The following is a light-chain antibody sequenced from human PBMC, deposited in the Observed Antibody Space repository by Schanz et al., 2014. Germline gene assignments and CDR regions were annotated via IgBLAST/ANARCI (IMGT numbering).Light chain of an antibody. Sequence: DIQMTQSPSSVSASVGDRVTLTCRASQSITSYLNWYQQKPGKAPKLLIYAASSLQSGVPSRFSGSGSGTDFTLTISSLQPEDFATYYCQQYDNFPPTFGGGTKVEIK. CDR3: QQYDNFPPT. J-gene: IGKJ4*01. CDR1: QSITSY. CDR2: AAS. V-gene: IGKV1-39*01.